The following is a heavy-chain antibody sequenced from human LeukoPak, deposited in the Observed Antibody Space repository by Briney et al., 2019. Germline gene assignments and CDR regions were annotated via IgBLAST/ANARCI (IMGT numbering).Heavy chain of an antibody. CDR2: IRYDGSNK. V-gene: IGHV3-30*02. D-gene: IGHD2-15*01. CDR1: GFTFSSSG. CDR3: ARSCSGGSCYSDY. Sequence: GGSLRLSCAASGFTFSSSGMHWVRQAPGKGLEWVAFIRYDGSNKYYADSVKGRFTISRDNSKNTLYLQMNSLRAEDTAVYYCARSCSGGSCYSDYWGQGTLVTVSS. J-gene: IGHJ4*02.